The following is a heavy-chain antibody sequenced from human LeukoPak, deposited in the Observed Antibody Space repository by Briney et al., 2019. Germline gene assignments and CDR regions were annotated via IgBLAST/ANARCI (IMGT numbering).Heavy chain of an antibody. J-gene: IGHJ4*02. V-gene: IGHV4-34*01. CDR1: GGSFSGYY. CDR3: ARGFGDIVVVPAADQFDY. D-gene: IGHD2-2*01. CDR2: INHSGST. Sequence: PSETLSLTCAVYGGSFSGYYWSWIRQPPGKGLEWIGEINHSGSTNYNPSLKSRVTISVDTSKNQFSLKLSSVTAADTAVYYCARGFGDIVVVPAADQFDYWGQGTLVTVSS.